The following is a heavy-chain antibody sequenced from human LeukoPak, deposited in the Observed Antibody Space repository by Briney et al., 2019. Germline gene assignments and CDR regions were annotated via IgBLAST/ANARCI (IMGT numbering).Heavy chain of an antibody. D-gene: IGHD2-2*01. CDR1: GYTLTELP. Sequence: GASVKVSCKVSGYTLTELPMHWVRQAPGTGLEWIGGFDPEDGETIYAQKFQRRLTMTEDTSTATAYMELRSLRSEDTAVYYCATVVPAADAWYFDYWGQGTLVTVSS. CDR3: ATVVPAADAWYFDY. CDR2: FDPEDGET. J-gene: IGHJ4*02. V-gene: IGHV1-24*01.